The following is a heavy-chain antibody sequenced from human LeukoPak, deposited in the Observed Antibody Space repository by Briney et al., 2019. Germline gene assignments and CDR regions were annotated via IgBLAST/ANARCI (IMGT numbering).Heavy chain of an antibody. CDR1: GGTFSSYA. CDR3: ARVTMGDYYYYGMDV. Sequence: ASVKVSCKASGGTFSSYAISWVRQAPGQGLEWMGRIIPILGIANYAQKFQGRVTITADKSTSTAYMEMSSLRSEDTAVYYCARVTMGDYYYYGMDVWGQGTTVTVSS. V-gene: IGHV1-69*04. CDR2: IIPILGIA. D-gene: IGHD3-16*01. J-gene: IGHJ6*02.